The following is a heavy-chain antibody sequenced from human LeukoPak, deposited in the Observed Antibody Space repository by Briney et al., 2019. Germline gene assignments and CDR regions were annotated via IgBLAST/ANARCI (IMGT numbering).Heavy chain of an antibody. CDR2: INHSGST. J-gene: IGHJ6*02. CDR3: ARGLGYCSSTSCTDYYYGMDV. V-gene: IGHV4-34*01. D-gene: IGHD2-2*01. Sequence: PSDTLALTCAVYGGSFSGYYWGWIRQPPGRGLEWIGEINHSGSTNYNPSLKSRVTISVDTSKNQFSLKLSSVTAADTAVYYCARGLGYCSSTSCTDYYYGMDVWGQGTTVTVSS. CDR1: GGSFSGYY.